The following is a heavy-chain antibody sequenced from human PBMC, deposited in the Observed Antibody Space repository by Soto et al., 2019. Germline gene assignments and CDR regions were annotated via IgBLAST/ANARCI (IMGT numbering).Heavy chain of an antibody. V-gene: IGHV4-59*12. D-gene: IGHD3-10*01. CDR1: GGSISSYY. CDR2: IYYSGST. CDR3: ARGLKYYGSGRDFDY. J-gene: IGHJ4*02. Sequence: SETLSLTCTVSGGSISSYYWSWIRQPPGKGLEWIGYIYYSGSTNYNPSLKSRVTISVDTSKNQFSLKLSSVTAADTAVYYCARGLKYYGSGRDFDYWGKGTLVTVSS.